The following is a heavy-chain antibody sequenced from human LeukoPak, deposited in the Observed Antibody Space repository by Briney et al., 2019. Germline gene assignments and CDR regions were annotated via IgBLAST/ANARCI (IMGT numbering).Heavy chain of an antibody. J-gene: IGHJ3*01. D-gene: IGHD6-13*01. V-gene: IGHV3-30*15. CDR1: GVPFRGNL. Sequence: GSLSLSCAASGVPFRGNLLHWVRQAPGKGLEWVAGSSSDGGEQYYADSVKGRFTFSRDNSKSTLVLQMSSLRPDDTAVYYCARESSSRRFVFDVWGQGTLVTVSS. CDR3: ARESSSRRFVFDV. CDR2: SSSDGGEQ.